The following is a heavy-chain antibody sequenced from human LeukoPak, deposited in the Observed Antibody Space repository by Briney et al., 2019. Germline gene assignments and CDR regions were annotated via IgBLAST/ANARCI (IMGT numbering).Heavy chain of an antibody. CDR2: INTDGSST. J-gene: IGHJ4*02. V-gene: IGHV3-74*01. D-gene: IGHD3-3*01. Sequence: PGGSLRLSCAASGFTFSSYWMHWVRQAPGKGLVWVSRINTDGSSTSYADSVKGRFTISRDNAKNTLYLQMNSLRAEDTAVYYCARDTYYDFWSGYFPDYWGQGTLVTVSS. CDR3: ARDTYYDFWSGYFPDY. CDR1: GFTFSSYW.